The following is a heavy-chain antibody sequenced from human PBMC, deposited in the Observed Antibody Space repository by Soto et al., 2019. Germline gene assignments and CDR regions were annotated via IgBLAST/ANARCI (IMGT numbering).Heavy chain of an antibody. CDR3: VKGEYYYDSSGYYPFDY. V-gene: IGHV3-64D*06. CDR1: GFAFSSYA. J-gene: IGHJ4*02. CDR2: ISTNGGST. D-gene: IGHD3-22*01. Sequence: PGGSLRLSCSASGFAFSSYAMHWVRQAQGKGLEYVSSISTNGGSTHYADSVKGRFTISRDNSKNTQYLQMSSLRADDTAVYYCVKGEYYYDSSGYYPFDYWGQGT.